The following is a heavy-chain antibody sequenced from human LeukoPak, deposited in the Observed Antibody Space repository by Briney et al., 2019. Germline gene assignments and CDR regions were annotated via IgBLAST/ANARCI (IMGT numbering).Heavy chain of an antibody. V-gene: IGHV4-4*07. Sequence: SETLSLTCTVSGGSISSYYWSWLRQPAGKGLEWIGRIYTSGSTNYNPSLKSRVTMSVDTSKNQFSLKLSSVTAADTAVFYCARDEYSYGYRTGVSDYWGQGTLVTVSS. D-gene: IGHD5-18*01. J-gene: IGHJ4*02. CDR2: IYTSGST. CDR1: GGSISSYY. CDR3: ARDEYSYGYRTGVSDY.